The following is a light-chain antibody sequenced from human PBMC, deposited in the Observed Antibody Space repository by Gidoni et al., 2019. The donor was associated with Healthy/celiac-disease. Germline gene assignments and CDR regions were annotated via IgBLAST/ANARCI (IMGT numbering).Light chain of an antibody. CDR3: QQRSNWPPF. V-gene: IGKV3-11*01. CDR1: QSVSSY. Sequence: ELVLTQSPATLSLSPGERATLSCRASQSVSSYLAWYQQKPGQAPRFLIYDASNRATGIPARFSGSGSGTDFTLTISSLEPEDFAVYYCQQRSNWPPFFGQGTRLEIK. CDR2: DAS. J-gene: IGKJ5*01.